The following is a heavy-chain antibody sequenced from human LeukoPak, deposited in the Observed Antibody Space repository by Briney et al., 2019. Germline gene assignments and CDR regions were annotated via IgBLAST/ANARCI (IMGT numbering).Heavy chain of an antibody. CDR1: GFTFSSYA. CDR3: ARSTMVRGSYYYYGMDV. J-gene: IGHJ6*04. D-gene: IGHD3-10*01. Sequence: PGGSLRLSCAASGFTFSSYAMSWVRQAPGQGLEWMGGIIPIFGTANYAQKFQGRVTITADESTSTAYMELSSLRSEDTAVYYCARSTMVRGSYYYYGMDVWGKGTTVTVSS. CDR2: IIPIFGTA. V-gene: IGHV1-69*01.